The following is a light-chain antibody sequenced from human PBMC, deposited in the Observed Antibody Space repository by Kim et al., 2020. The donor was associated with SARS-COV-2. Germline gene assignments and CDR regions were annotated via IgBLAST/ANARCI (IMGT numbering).Light chain of an antibody. Sequence: SITISCTGTSSDVGGYNYVSWYQQHPGKAPKLMIYDVSNRPSGVSNRFSGSKSGNTASLTISGLQAEDEADYYCSSDTSSSTLHVVFGGGTQLTVL. V-gene: IGLV2-14*03. CDR1: SSDVGGYNY. CDR2: DVS. J-gene: IGLJ2*01. CDR3: SSDTSSSTLHVV.